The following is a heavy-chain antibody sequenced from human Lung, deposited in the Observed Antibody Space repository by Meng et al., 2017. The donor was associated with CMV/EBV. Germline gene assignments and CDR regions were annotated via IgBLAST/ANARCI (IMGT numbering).Heavy chain of an antibody. V-gene: IGHV3-30*02. CDR3: AKEYYDFWRGFVRVSFFYYYGMDV. CDR1: GFTFSSYG. J-gene: IGHJ6*02. D-gene: IGHD3-3*01. Sequence: GESLKISCAASGFTFSSYGMHWVRRAPGKGLEWVAFIRYDGSNKYYADSVKGRFTISRDNSKSTLYLQMNSLRAEDTAVYYCAKEYYDFWRGFVRVSFFYYYGMDVWGQGTTVTVSS. CDR2: IRYDGSNK.